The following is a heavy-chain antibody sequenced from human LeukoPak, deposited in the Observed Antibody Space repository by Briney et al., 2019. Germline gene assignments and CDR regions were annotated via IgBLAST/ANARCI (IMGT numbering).Heavy chain of an antibody. CDR1: GFTFSSYA. CDR3: AKDPVAGQDYYYYGMDV. V-gene: IGHV3-23*01. CDR2: ISGSGGST. Sequence: GGSLRLSCAASGFTFSSYAKSWVRQAPGKGLEWVSAISGSGGSTYYADSVKGRFTISRDNSKNTLYLQMNSLRAEDTAVYYCAKDPVAGQDYYYYGMDVWGQGTTVTVSS. D-gene: IGHD6-19*01. J-gene: IGHJ6*02.